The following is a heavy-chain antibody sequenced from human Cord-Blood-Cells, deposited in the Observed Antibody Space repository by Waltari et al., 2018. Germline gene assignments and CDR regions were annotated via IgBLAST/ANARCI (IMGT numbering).Heavy chain of an antibody. CDR2: INPNRGGT. CDR1: GSSFTGYY. J-gene: IGHJ3*02. D-gene: IGHD2-21*01. V-gene: IGHV1-2*04. CDR3: ARGLTYCGGDCYSGAFDI. Sequence: QVQLVQSGAEVKKPGASVKVSCKASGSSFTGYYMHWVRPAPGQGLGGMGWINPNRGGTNYAQKFQGWVTMTRDTSISTAYMELSRLRSDDTAVYYCARGLTYCGGDCYSGAFDIWGQGTMVTVSS.